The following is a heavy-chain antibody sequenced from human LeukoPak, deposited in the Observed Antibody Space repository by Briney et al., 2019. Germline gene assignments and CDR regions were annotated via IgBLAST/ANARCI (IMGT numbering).Heavy chain of an antibody. J-gene: IGHJ4*02. CDR2: INPNSGGT. D-gene: IGHD6-19*01. CDR3: ARFSSGWSFDY. Sequence: WMGCINPNSGGTNYAQKVQGRVTMNRDTSNSTAYMELSRLRSDDTAVYYCARFSSGWSFDYWGQGTLVTVSS. V-gene: IGHV1-2*02.